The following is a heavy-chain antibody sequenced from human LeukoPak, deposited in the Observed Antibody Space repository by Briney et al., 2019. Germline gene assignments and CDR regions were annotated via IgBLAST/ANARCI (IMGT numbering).Heavy chain of an antibody. CDR3: ATGGQQYGPWHG. CDR1: AGSISSSSHH. J-gene: IGHJ4*02. D-gene: IGHD4-17*01. V-gene: IGHV4-39*01. Sequence: SETLSLTCTVSAGSISSSSHHWGWIRQSPGKGLEWIGSIYSGRTTYYNPSLNSRVTISVLTSKNQFSPQLHSVTAADTAVYYCATGGQQYGPWHGWGQGTLVTVSS. CDR2: IYSGRTT.